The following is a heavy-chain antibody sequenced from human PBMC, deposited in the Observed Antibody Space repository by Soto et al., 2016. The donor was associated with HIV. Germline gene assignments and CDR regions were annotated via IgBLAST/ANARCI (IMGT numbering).Heavy chain of an antibody. CDR1: GYSISSGYY. CDR3: ARHQRYSSGWYYFDY. CDR2: IYHSGST. D-gene: IGHD6-19*01. J-gene: IGHJ4*02. Sequence: QVQLQESGPGLVKPSETLSLTCAVSGYSISSGYYWGWIRQPPGKGLEWIGSIYHSGSTYYNPSLKSRVTISVDTSKNQFSLKLSSVTAADTAVYYCARHQRYSSGWYYFDYWGQGTLVTVSS. V-gene: IGHV4-38-2*01.